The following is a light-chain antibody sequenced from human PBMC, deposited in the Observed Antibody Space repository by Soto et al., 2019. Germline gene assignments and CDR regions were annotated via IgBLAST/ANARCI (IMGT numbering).Light chain of an antibody. CDR1: QTISSW. CDR2: KAS. Sequence: DIQMTQSPSTLSGSVGDRVTITCRASQTISSWLAWYQQKPGKAPKLLIYKASTLKSGVPSRFSGSGSGTEFTLTIRGLQPDDFATYYCQQYNTYSGTFGQGTKVDIK. J-gene: IGKJ1*01. V-gene: IGKV1-5*03. CDR3: QQYNTYSGT.